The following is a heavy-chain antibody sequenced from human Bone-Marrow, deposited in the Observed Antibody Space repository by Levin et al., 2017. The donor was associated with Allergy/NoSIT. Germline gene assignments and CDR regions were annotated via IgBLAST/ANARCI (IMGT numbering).Heavy chain of an antibody. Sequence: GESLKISCVDSGFTFSDYTMNWVRQIPGKGLEWVSYISSSSSYIYYADSVKGRFTVSRDNAKNSLFLQMDNLRADDTAVYYCARSGSYTFIDYWGQGTPVTVS. J-gene: IGHJ4*02. CDR3: ARSGSYTFIDY. V-gene: IGHV3-21*06. D-gene: IGHD1-26*01. CDR1: GFTFSDYT. CDR2: ISSSSSYI.